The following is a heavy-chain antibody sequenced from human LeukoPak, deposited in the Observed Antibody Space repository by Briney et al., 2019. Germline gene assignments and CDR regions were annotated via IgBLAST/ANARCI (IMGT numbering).Heavy chain of an antibody. CDR3: AKDLMRDRWFGES. CDR2: IRYDGNGK. D-gene: IGHD3-10*01. V-gene: IGHV3-30*02. Sequence: GGSLRLSCTASGFTFSYYGMHWVRQAPGKGLEWVSFIRYDGNGKFYADSVKGRFAISRDTSRNTLYLQMNSMRVEDTAVYYCAKDLMRDRWFGESWGQGTLVTVSS. CDR1: GFTFSYYG. J-gene: IGHJ5*02.